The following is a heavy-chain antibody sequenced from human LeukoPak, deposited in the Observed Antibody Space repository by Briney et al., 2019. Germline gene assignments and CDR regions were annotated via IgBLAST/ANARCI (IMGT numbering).Heavy chain of an antibody. D-gene: IGHD3-22*01. V-gene: IGHV3-48*01. CDR1: GFTLSSYS. Sequence: GGSLRLSCAASGFTLSSYSMNWVRQAPGKGLEWISYIDSDTYGNTIYYPHTVKGRFTISRDNSKNTLYLQMNSLRAEDTAVYYCAKDRGYYPLPEFDYWGQGTLVTVSS. J-gene: IGHJ4*02. CDR3: AKDRGYYPLPEFDY. CDR2: IDSDTYGNTI.